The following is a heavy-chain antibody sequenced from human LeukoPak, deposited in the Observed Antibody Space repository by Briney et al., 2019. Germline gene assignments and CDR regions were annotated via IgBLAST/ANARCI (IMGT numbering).Heavy chain of an antibody. Sequence: ASVKVSCKASGYTFTGYYMHWVRQAPGQGLESMGRINPNSGGTNYAQKFQGRVTMTRDTSISTAYMELSRLRSDDTAVYYCARGARDYYDSSGYYTYWGQGTLVTVSS. CDR2: INPNSGGT. J-gene: IGHJ4*02. V-gene: IGHV1-2*06. D-gene: IGHD3-22*01. CDR3: ARGARDYYDSSGYYTY. CDR1: GYTFTGYY.